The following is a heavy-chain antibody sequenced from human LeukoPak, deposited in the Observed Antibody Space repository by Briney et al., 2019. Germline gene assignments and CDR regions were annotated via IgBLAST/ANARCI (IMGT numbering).Heavy chain of an antibody. CDR2: IYYRGST. CDR1: GGSISSGDYY. J-gene: IGHJ6*02. D-gene: IGHD6-13*01. V-gene: IGHV4-30-4*02. Sequence: PSDTLSLTCTVSGGSISSGDYYWSWLRQPPGRRLEGSGYIYYRGSTYYTPSLKRRVTISVDTSEDQFSLKLSSVTAADTDVYYCARGGSSWYYCYYGMDVWGQGTTVTVSS. CDR3: ARGGSSWYYCYYGMDV.